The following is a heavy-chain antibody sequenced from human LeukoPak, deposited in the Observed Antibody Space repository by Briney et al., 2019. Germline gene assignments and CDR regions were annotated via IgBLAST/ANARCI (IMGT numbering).Heavy chain of an antibody. D-gene: IGHD4-17*01. J-gene: IGHJ4*02. CDR2: IYYSGRT. CDR3: ARQPRLTVTSDFDY. CDR1: GGSISSHY. Sequence: SETLSLTCTVSGGSISSHYWTWIRQPPGKGLEWIGYIYYSGRTHYNPSLKSRVTISVDTSKNQFSLNLRSVTAADTAVYYCARQPRLTVTSDFDYWGQGTLVTVSS. V-gene: IGHV4-59*08.